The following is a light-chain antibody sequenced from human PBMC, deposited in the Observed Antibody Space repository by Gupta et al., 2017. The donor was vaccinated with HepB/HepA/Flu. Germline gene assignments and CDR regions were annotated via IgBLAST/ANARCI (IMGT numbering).Light chain of an antibody. J-gene: IGKJ5*01. CDR3: QQYDSSLIT. CDR2: GAS. Sequence: EIVLTQSPRTLSLSPGERATLPCRASQSVSSNYLAWYQQKPGQTPRLLIYGASSRATGIPDRFSGSGSGTDFTLTVSRLEPEDFAVYYCQQYDSSLITFGQGTRLEIK. CDR1: QSVSSNY. V-gene: IGKV3-20*01.